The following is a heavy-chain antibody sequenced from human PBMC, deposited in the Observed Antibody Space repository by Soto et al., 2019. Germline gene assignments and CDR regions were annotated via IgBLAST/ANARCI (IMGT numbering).Heavy chain of an antibody. Sequence: EVQLVESGGGLVQPGGSLRLSCAASGFTVSSNYMSWVRQAPGKGLEWVSVIYRDSSTYYADSVKGRFTISRDNSKNTLYLQMNSLRAEDTAVYYCASAPYSSDWTDETDYWGQGTLVTVSS. CDR3: ASAPYSSDWTDETDY. D-gene: IGHD6-19*01. J-gene: IGHJ4*02. CDR2: IYRDSST. V-gene: IGHV3-66*01. CDR1: GFTVSSNY.